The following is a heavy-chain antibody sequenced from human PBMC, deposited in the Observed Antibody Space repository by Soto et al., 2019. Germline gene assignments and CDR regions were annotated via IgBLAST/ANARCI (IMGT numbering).Heavy chain of an antibody. CDR2: MYNTGST. Sequence: SETLSHTCTFSGCTISRYYWSWIRQPPGKGLEWIGYMYNTGSTVYNPSFKSRVTISVDTSKNQFSLKLNSVTAADTAVYYCARDLWGYCGTDCYPLDVWGQGTTVTVSS. D-gene: IGHD2-21*02. V-gene: IGHV4-59*01. J-gene: IGHJ6*02. CDR3: ARDLWGYCGTDCYPLDV. CDR1: GCTISRYY.